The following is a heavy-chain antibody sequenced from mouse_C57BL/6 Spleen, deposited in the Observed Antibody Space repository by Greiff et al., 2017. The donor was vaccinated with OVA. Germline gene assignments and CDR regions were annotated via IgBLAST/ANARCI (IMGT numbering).Heavy chain of an antibody. CDR3: ARHTIYGNWDYFDY. Sequence: VKVVESGAELVKPGASVKLSCKASGYTFTEYTIHWVKQRSGQGLEWIGWFYPGSGSIKYNEKFKDKATLTADKSSSTVYMELSRLTSEDSAVYFCARHTIYGNWDYFDYWGQGTTLTVSS. CDR1: GYTFTEYT. D-gene: IGHD2-1*01. CDR2: FYPGSGSI. V-gene: IGHV1-62-2*01. J-gene: IGHJ2*01.